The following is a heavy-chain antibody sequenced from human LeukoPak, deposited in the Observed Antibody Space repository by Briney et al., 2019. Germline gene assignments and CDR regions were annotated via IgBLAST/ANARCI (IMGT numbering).Heavy chain of an antibody. CDR3: AKGRLVDDAFDI. Sequence: GGSLRLSCAASGFTFDDYAMHWVRQAPGKGLEWVSGISWNSGSIGYADSVKGRFTISRDNAKNSLYLQMSSLRAEDTALYYCAKGRLVDDAFDIWGQGTMVTVSS. V-gene: IGHV3-9*01. D-gene: IGHD1-26*01. CDR2: ISWNSGSI. J-gene: IGHJ3*02. CDR1: GFTFDDYA.